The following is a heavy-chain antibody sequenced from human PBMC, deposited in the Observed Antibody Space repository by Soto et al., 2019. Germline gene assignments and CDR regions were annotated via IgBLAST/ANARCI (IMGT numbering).Heavy chain of an antibody. Sequence: EAQLVESGGGSVQPGGSLRLSCTASGFTFSNYWMSWVRQAPGKGLEWVANINQEGSEKDYVDSVKGRFTISRDYAKNSLFLQMNSLRAEDTAVYYCARGGQHFRNPLWDNYYYGMDVWGQGTTVTDSS. CDR2: INQEGSEK. CDR3: ARGGQHFRNPLWDNYYYGMDV. D-gene: IGHD3-16*01. CDR1: GFTFSNYW. J-gene: IGHJ6*02. V-gene: IGHV3-7*05.